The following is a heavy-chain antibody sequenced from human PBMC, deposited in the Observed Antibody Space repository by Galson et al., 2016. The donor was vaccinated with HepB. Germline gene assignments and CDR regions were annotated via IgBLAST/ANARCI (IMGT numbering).Heavy chain of an antibody. CDR3: ARAAGVGEFHSGFDY. CDR2: INPSGGST. CDR1: GYTFTGYY. Sequence: SVKVSCKASGYTFTGYYLHWVRQAPGQGLEWMGIINPSGGSTRYAQKFQGRVTMTRDTSTSTVYMELSSLRFDDTAVYYCARAAGVGEFHSGFDYWGQGTLVTVSS. V-gene: IGHV1-46*01. J-gene: IGHJ4*02. D-gene: IGHD3-10*01.